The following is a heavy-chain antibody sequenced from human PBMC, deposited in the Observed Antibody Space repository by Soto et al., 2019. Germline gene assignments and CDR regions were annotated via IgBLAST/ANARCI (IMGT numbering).Heavy chain of an antibody. CDR1: GFTFSDYA. CDR2: ISDDGINK. J-gene: IGHJ4*02. V-gene: IGHV3-30-3*01. D-gene: IGHD2-21*02. CDR3: ARRLTASVTAMGY. Sequence: QVQLVESGGGVVQPGRSLRLSCSASGFTFSDYALHWVRQAPGKGLEWVAVISDDGINKYIADSVKGRFIISRDNSKNTVFLQMSSLGLEDTAIYYCARRLTASVTAMGYWGQGTLGTVSS.